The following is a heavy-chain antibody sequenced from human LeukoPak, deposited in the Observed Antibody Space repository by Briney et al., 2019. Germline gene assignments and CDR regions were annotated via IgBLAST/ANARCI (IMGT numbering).Heavy chain of an antibody. Sequence: TSETLSLTCTVSGGSISSYYWSWIRQPAGKGLEWIGRICTSGSTNYNPSLKSRVTMSVDTSKNQFSLKLSSVTAADTAVYYCASLYCSGGSCYPEYWGQGTLVTVSS. CDR1: GGSISSYY. V-gene: IGHV4-4*07. D-gene: IGHD2-15*01. J-gene: IGHJ4*02. CDR2: ICTSGST. CDR3: ASLYCSGGSCYPEY.